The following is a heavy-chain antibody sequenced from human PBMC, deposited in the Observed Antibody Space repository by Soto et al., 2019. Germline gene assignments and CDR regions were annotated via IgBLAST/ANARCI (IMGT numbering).Heavy chain of an antibody. J-gene: IGHJ4*02. CDR1: DGSIRGLSYY. CDR2: ISYTGTT. CDR3: ARRTRIPARFRHDYESTYFDF. D-gene: IGHD6-6*01. V-gene: IGHV4-39*01. Sequence: PWVTLCLTCSVSDGSIRGLSYYWNWICQPPVKGLERFGSISYTGTTYYTPSLKSRVTISVDTSKNQFSLNLSSVTAADTAVFYCARRTRIPARFRHDYESTYFDFWGQGTLVTGSS.